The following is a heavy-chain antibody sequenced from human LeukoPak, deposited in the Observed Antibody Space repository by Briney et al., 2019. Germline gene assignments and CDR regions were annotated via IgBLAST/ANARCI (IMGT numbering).Heavy chain of an antibody. CDR2: IGRRGIST. J-gene: IGHJ6*04. CDR3: ARRLPYYGMDV. V-gene: IGHV3-48*03. Sequence: GRSLRLSCAASGFTFSTYEMSWVRQAPGKGLEGVSHIGRRGISTWYADSVKGRFTISRDNAKNSLCLQMNSLTVEDTAVYYCARRLPYYGMDVWGKGTTVTVSS. CDR1: GFTFSTYE.